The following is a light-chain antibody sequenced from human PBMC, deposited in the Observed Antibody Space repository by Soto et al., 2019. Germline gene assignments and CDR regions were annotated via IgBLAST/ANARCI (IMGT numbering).Light chain of an antibody. CDR3: QQYGSSPPYT. CDR1: QTVSNNY. V-gene: IGKV3-20*01. Sequence: EVVLTQSPGTLSLSPGERATLSCRASQTVSNNYLAWYRLKPGQAPRLLIFGSSDRAAGIPDRFSGSGSGTDFTLTISRLEPEDVAVYYCQQYGSSPPYTFGQGTKLEIK. J-gene: IGKJ2*01. CDR2: GSS.